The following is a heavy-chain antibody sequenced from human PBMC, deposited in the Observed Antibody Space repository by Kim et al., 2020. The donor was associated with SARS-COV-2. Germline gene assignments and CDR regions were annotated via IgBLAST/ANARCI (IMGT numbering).Heavy chain of an antibody. CDR1: GYTFSSYA. Sequence: GGSLRLSCAASGYTFSSYAMTWVRQAPGKGLEWVAAVSAAGLRTYYADSLKGRFTISIDNSKNTVNLQMNSLRPEDSAVYYCAKGQSGARQERYSDYLG. J-gene: IGHJ4*01. V-gene: IGHV3-23*01. CDR2: VSAAGLRT. CDR3: AKGQSGARQERYSDY. D-gene: IGHD1-26*01.